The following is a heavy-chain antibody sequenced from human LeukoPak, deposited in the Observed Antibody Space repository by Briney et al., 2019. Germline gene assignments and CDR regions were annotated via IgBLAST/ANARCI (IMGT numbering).Heavy chain of an antibody. V-gene: IGHV3-15*01. J-gene: IGHJ4*02. CDR3: TTDGPDFWSGFGANPTYYFDY. Sequence: PGESLRLSCAASGFTFSNAWMSWVRQAQGKGLEWVGRIKSKTDGGTTDYAAPVKGRFTISRDDSKNTLYLQMNSLKTEDTAVYYCTTDGPDFWSGFGANPTYYFDYWGQGTLVTVSS. CDR1: GFTFSNAW. D-gene: IGHD3-3*01. CDR2: IKSKTDGGTT.